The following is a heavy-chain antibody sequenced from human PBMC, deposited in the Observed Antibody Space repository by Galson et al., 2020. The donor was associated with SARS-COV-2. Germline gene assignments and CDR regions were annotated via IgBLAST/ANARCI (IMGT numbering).Heavy chain of an antibody. CDR3: ARFNRQYAHDI. D-gene: IGHD2-8*01. Sequence: SETLSLTCTVSGGSITGSTYSWSWVRQPPGKGLEWIGYIYHSGSTQYNPSLQSRVTVSVDRSKNQISLVLNSVTAADTAVYYCARFNRQYAHDIWGQGTTVTVSS. CDR1: GGSITGSTYS. CDR2: IYHSGST. J-gene: IGHJ3*02. V-gene: IGHV4-30-2*01.